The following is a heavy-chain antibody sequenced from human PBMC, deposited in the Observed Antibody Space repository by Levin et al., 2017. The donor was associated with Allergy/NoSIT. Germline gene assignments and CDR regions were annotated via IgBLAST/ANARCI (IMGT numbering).Heavy chain of an antibody. J-gene: IGHJ4*02. CDR3: AKDFDTSGTAPDY. D-gene: IGHD3-22*01. Sequence: GESLKISCAASGFTFSAYGMHWVRQAPGKGLEWLTSISYDGTNRYYADSVRGRITISRDNSKNTLSLQMARLRAEDAALYYCAKDFDTSGTAPDYWGQGALVTVSS. CDR1: GFTFSAYG. V-gene: IGHV3-30*18. CDR2: ISYDGTNR.